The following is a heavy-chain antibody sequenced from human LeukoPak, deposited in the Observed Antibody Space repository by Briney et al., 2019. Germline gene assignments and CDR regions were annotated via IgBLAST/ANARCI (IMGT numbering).Heavy chain of an antibody. V-gene: IGHV3-48*03. Sequence: GGSLRLSCAASGFTFSSYDMNWLRQAPGKGLEWVSYISTSGSTIYYADSVKGRFTISRDNAKNSLYLQMNSLRAEDTAVYYCARTKEMASISYFDSWGQGTLVTVSS. CDR1: GFTFSSYD. J-gene: IGHJ4*02. D-gene: IGHD5-24*01. CDR2: ISTSGSTI. CDR3: ARTKEMASISYFDS.